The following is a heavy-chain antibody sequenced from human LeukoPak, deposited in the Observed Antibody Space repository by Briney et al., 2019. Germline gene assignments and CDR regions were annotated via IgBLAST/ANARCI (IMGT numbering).Heavy chain of an antibody. Sequence: ASVKFSCKSSGYTCTSYDMHCVRQAPGQGVEWMGIINPSGGSTSYAQRFQGRVTMTMDTSTSTVYMELSSLRSEDTAVYYCATMGRDGYDFDYWGQGTLVSVSS. J-gene: IGHJ4*02. CDR3: ATMGRDGYDFDY. CDR2: INPSGGST. D-gene: IGHD5-24*01. V-gene: IGHV1-46*01. CDR1: GYTCTSYD.